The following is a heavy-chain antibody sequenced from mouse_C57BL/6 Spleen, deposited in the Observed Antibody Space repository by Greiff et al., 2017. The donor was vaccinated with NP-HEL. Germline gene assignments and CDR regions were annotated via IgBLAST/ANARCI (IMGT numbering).Heavy chain of an antibody. V-gene: IGHV1-15*01. J-gene: IGHJ4*01. CDR1: GYTFTDYE. Sequence: ESGAELVRPGASVTLSCKASGYTFTDYEMHWVKQTPVHGLEWIGAIDPETGGTAYNQKFKGKATLTADKSSSTAYMELRSLTSEDSAVYYCTNCDKYYYAMDYWGQGTSVTVSS. CDR2: IDPETGGT. CDR3: TNCDKYYYAMDY.